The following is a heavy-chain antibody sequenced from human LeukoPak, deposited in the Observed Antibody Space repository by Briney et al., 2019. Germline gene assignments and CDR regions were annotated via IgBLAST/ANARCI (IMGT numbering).Heavy chain of an antibody. J-gene: IGHJ3*02. CDR3: ARRDIVVVVAPPAYDAFDI. D-gene: IGHD2-15*01. V-gene: IGHV1-69*13. CDR1: GGTFSSYA. CDR2: IIPIFGTA. Sequence: GASVTVSCKASGGTFSSYAISWVRQAPGQGLEWMGGIIPIFGTANYAQKFQGRVTITADESTSTAYMELSSLRSEDTAVYYCARRDIVVVVAPPAYDAFDIWGQGTMVTVSS.